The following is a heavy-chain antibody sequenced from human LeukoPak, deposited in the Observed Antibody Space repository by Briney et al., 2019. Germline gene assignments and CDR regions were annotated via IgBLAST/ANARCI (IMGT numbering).Heavy chain of an antibody. D-gene: IGHD3-10*01. V-gene: IGHV1-69*13. Sequence: SVKVSCKASGGTFSNYAISWVRQAPGQGLEWMGGIIPLFGSADYAQKFQGRVTFTADESTSTAYMELSSLRPEDTAVYYCARDLVGSAISYSSGAWDYWGQGTLVTVSS. CDR1: GGTFSNYA. J-gene: IGHJ4*02. CDR3: ARDLVGSAISYSSGAWDY. CDR2: IIPLFGSA.